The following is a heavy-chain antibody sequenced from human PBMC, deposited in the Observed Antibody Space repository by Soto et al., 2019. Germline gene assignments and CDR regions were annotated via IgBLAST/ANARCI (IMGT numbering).Heavy chain of an antibody. CDR2: INPNSGGT. CDR3: AREIEDYYGSGGYYNLPLAY. Sequence: QEQLVQSGAEVKKPGASVKVSCKASGYTFTGYYMYWVRQAPGQGLEWVGWINPNSGGTNYAQKFQGWVTMTRDTSINTAYMELSRLRSDDTAIYYCAREIEDYYGSGGYYNLPLAYWGQGTLVTVSS. J-gene: IGHJ4*02. CDR1: GYTFTGYY. V-gene: IGHV1-2*04. D-gene: IGHD3-10*01.